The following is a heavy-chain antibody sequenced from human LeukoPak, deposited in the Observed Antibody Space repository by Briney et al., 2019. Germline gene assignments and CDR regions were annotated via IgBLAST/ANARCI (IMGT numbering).Heavy chain of an antibody. V-gene: IGHV4-34*01. Sequence: PSVTLSLTCAVYGGSFSGYYWSWIRQPPGKGLEWIGEINHSGSTNYNPSLKSRVTISVDTSKNQFSLKLSSVTAADTAVYYCARVVHSSGWYFDYWGQGTLVTVSS. CDR3: ARVVHSSGWYFDY. D-gene: IGHD6-19*01. J-gene: IGHJ4*02. CDR1: GGSFSGYY. CDR2: INHSGST.